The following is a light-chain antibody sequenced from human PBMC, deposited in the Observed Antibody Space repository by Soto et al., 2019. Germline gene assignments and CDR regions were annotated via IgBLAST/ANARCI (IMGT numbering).Light chain of an antibody. CDR3: QSYDHSLTMV. J-gene: IGLJ2*01. CDR2: GNN. CDR1: SSNIGAGYD. V-gene: IGLV1-40*01. Sequence: QSVLTQPPSVSGAPGQRVTISCTGSSSNIGAGYDVHWYQHLPGTAPKLLIYGNNNRPSGVPDRFSGSKPGTSASLAITGLQAEDEADYYCQSYDHSLTMVFGGGIKLTVL.